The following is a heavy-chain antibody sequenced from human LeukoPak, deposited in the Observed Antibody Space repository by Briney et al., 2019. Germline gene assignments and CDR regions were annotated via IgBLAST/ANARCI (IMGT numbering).Heavy chain of an antibody. CDR1: GFTFSNYW. Sequence: GGSLRLSCAASGFTFSNYWMSWVRQAPGRGLEWVANINQDGSDKYFVDSVKGRFTSSRDNAKNSLYLQVNSLRAEDTAVYYCSRGAEMATLDYWGQGPRVTVSS. J-gene: IGHJ4*02. CDR3: SRGAEMATLDY. CDR2: INQDGSDK. D-gene: IGHD5-24*01. V-gene: IGHV3-7*04.